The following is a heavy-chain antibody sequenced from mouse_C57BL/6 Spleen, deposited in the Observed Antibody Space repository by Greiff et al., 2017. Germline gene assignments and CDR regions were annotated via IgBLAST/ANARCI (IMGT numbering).Heavy chain of an antibody. CDR2: ISDGGSYT. V-gene: IGHV5-4*03. J-gene: IGHJ2*01. CDR1: GFTFSSYA. D-gene: IGHD1-1*01. Sequence: EVMLVESGGGLVKPGGSLKLSCAASGFTFSSYAMSWVRQTPEKRLEWVATISDGGSYTYYPDNVKGRFTISRDKAKNNLYLQMSHLKSEDTAMYYCARDYYGSSYLFDYWGQGTTLTVSS. CDR3: ARDYYGSSYLFDY.